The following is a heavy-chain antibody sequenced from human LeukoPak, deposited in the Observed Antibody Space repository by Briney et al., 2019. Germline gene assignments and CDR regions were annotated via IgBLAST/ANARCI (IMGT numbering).Heavy chain of an antibody. J-gene: IGHJ4*02. Sequence: GASVKVSCKASGYTFTSYYMHWVRQAPGQGLEWMGIINPSGGSTSYAQKFQGRVTMTRDTSTSTVYMELSSLRSEDTAVYYCAREDCSGGSCTMHRGYFDYWGQGTLVTVSS. CDR2: INPSGGST. CDR3: AREDCSGGSCTMHRGYFDY. CDR1: GYTFTSYY. V-gene: IGHV1-46*01. D-gene: IGHD2-15*01.